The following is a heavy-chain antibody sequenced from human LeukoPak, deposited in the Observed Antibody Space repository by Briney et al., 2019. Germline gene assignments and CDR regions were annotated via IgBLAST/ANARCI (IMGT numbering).Heavy chain of an antibody. Sequence: GRSLRLSCAASGFTFNSYAVHWVRQAPGKGLEWVSYISSSGNTISYADSVKGRFTISRDNAKNSLYLQVISLRAEDTAVYYCARGPSIAARYDAFDIWGQGTMVTVSS. CDR3: ARGPSIAARYDAFDI. V-gene: IGHV3-48*03. CDR2: ISSSGNTI. J-gene: IGHJ3*02. D-gene: IGHD6-6*01. CDR1: GFTFNSYA.